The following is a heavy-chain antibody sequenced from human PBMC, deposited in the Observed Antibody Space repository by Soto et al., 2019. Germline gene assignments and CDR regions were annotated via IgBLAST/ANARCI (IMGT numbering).Heavy chain of an antibody. V-gene: IGHV4-34*01. J-gene: IGHJ4*02. D-gene: IGHD6-19*01. Sequence: SETLSLTCAVYGGSFSGYYWSWIRQPPGKGLEWIGEINHSGSTNYNPSLKSRVTISVDTSKNQFSLKLSSVTAADTAVYYCARRKVTVAGLYYFDYWGQGTLVTVSS. CDR2: INHSGST. CDR1: GGSFSGYY. CDR3: ARRKVTVAGLYYFDY.